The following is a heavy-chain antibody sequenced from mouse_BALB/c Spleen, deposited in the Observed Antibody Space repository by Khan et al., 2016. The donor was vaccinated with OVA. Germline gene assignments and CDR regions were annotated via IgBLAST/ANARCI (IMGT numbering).Heavy chain of an antibody. CDR1: GFTFSTYG. Sequence: EVKLVESGGDVVKPGGSLKLSCAASGFTFSTYGMSWVRQTPDKRLEWVATVSTGGHYTYYPDTVKGRFTISRDNAKNTLYLQMNMLKSEDTAMFYCARLAYYYDSEGFAYWGQGTLVTVSA. D-gene: IGHD1-1*01. CDR3: ARLAYYYDSEGFAY. V-gene: IGHV5-6*01. CDR2: VSTGGHYT. J-gene: IGHJ3*01.